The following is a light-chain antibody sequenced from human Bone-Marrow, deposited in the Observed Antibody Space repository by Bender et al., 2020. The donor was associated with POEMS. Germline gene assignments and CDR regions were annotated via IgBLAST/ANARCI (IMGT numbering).Light chain of an antibody. Sequence: QSALTQPASVSGSPGQSITVSCTATTSDFGPYNHVAWYQHHPAKPPRLLISEVYNRATGVSIRFSGSQSGTSASLAITGLQSEDEAAYFCQSYDSDLNGWVFGGGTKLTVL. J-gene: IGLJ3*02. V-gene: IGLV2-14*01. CDR2: EVY. CDR3: QSYDSDLNGWV. CDR1: TSDFGPYNH.